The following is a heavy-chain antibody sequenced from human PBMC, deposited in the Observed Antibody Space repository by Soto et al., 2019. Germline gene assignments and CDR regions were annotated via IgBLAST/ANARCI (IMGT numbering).Heavy chain of an antibody. V-gene: IGHV1-69*13. J-gene: IGHJ6*02. Sequence: SVKVSCKGSGGTFSSYSISWVLQAPGQGLEWMGGIIPIFGTANYAQKFQGRVTITADESTSTAYMELSSLRSEDTAVYYCARGDIVATIDYYYYGMDVWGQGTTVTVSS. D-gene: IGHD5-12*01. CDR2: IIPIFGTA. CDR1: GGTFSSYS. CDR3: ARGDIVATIDYYYYGMDV.